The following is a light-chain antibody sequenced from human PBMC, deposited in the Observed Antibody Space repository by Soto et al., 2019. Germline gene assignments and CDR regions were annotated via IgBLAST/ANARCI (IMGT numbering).Light chain of an antibody. CDR3: QQRSNGRVT. J-gene: IGKJ4*01. CDR2: DAS. CDR1: QSVSSY. Sequence: EIVLTQSPATLSLSPGERATLSCRASQSVSSYLAWYQQKPGQAPRLLIYDASNRATGIPARFSGSGSGTDFTLTISSLEPEDFAVYYCQQRSNGRVTFGGGTKVDI. V-gene: IGKV3-11*01.